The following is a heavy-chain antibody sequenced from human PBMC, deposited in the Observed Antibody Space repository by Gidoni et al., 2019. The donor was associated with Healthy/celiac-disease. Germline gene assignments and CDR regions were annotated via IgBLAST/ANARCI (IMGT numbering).Heavy chain of an antibody. CDR3: ARDDYGDYSWFDP. V-gene: IGHV3-7*01. CDR1: GFNFSSYW. J-gene: IGHJ5*02. D-gene: IGHD4-17*01. Sequence: EVQLVESGGGLVEPGGSLRLAWGAAGFNFSSYWKRWDRQAPGKGLEWVATIKQDGIEKYYVDSVKGRFTISRDNAKNSLYLQMNSLRAEDTAVYYCARDDYGDYSWFDPWGQGTLVTVSS. CDR2: IKQDGIEK.